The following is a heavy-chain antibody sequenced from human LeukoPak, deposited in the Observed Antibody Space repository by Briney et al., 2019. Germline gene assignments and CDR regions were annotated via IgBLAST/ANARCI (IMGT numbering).Heavy chain of an antibody. D-gene: IGHD3-10*01. V-gene: IGHV4-59*01. Sequence: SETPSLTCTVSGGSISSYYWSWIRQPPGKGLEWIGYIYYSGSTNYNPSLKSRVTISVDTSKNQFSLKLGSVTAADTAVYYCARMGGFGEFWGQGTLVTVSS. CDR3: ARMGGFGEF. J-gene: IGHJ4*02. CDR1: GGSISSYY. CDR2: IYYSGST.